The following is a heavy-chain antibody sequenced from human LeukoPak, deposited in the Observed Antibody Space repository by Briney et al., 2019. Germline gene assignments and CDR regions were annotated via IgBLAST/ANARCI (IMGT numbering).Heavy chain of an antibody. CDR3: ARDGQNNSPYATDV. J-gene: IGHJ6*02. V-gene: IGHV3-33*01. Sequence: GGSLRLSCAASGFTFRSHGMDWVRQAPGKGLEWVAGVWYDGSNEDYADSVKGRFIISRDNSKNTLYLQMNSLRVEDTAIYYCARDGQNNSPYATDVWGQGTTVTASS. CDR2: VWYDGSNE. CDR1: GFTFRSHG. D-gene: IGHD2-21*01.